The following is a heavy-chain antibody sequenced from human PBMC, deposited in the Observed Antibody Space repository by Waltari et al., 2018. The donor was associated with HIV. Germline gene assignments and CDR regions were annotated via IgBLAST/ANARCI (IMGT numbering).Heavy chain of an antibody. CDR3: ARGRNMIRGKYYYYYVMDF. CDR1: GYTFTSYD. CDR2: MNSNSGNP. J-gene: IGHJ6*02. V-gene: IGHV1-8*01. D-gene: IGHD3-10*01. Sequence: QVQLVQSGAEVKKHGASVKVSCKASGYTFTSYDINWVRQATGQGLEWMGWMNSNSGNPGYAQKFQGRVTMTRNTSISTAYMELNSLRSEDTAVYYCARGRNMIRGKYYYYYVMDFWGQGTTVTVSS.